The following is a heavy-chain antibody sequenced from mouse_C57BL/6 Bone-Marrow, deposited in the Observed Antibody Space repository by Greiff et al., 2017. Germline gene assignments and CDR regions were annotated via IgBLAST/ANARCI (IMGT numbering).Heavy chain of an antibody. Sequence: QVQLQQSGPELVKPGASVKISCKASGYAFSSSWMNWVKQRPGKGLEWIGRIYPGDGDTNYNGKFKGKATLTVDTSSSTAYMQLSSLTSEDSAVYFCAAPLITTVVEGAIDYWGQGTSVTVSS. V-gene: IGHV1-82*01. CDR1: GYAFSSSW. J-gene: IGHJ4*01. CDR2: IYPGDGDT. CDR3: AAPLITTVVEGAIDY. D-gene: IGHD1-1*01.